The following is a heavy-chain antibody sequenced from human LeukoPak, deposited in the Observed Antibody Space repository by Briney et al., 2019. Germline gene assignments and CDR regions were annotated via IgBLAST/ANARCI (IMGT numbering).Heavy chain of an antibody. CDR3: AKDPAYYYDSSGYFPEDY. V-gene: IGHV3-23*01. D-gene: IGHD3-22*01. CDR1: GFTFSSYA. Sequence: GGSLRLSCAAFGFTFSSYAMSWVRQAPGKGLEWVSAISGSGGSTYYADSVKGRFTISRDNSKNTLYLQMNSLRAEDTAVYYCAKDPAYYYDSSGYFPEDYWGQGTLVTVSS. J-gene: IGHJ4*02. CDR2: ISGSGGST.